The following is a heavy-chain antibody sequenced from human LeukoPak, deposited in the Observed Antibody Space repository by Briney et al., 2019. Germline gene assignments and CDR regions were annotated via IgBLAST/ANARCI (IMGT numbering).Heavy chain of an antibody. CDR1: GGSISSGGYY. CDR3: ARGGFSSSRYMDV. V-gene: IGHV4-31*03. J-gene: IGHJ6*03. CDR2: IYYSGST. D-gene: IGHD6-13*01. Sequence: SQTLSLTCTVSGGSISSGGYYWSWIRQHPGKGLEWIGYIYYSGSTYYNPSLKSRVTISVDTSQNQFSLKLSSVTAADTAVYYCARGGFSSSRYMDVWGKGTTVTVSS.